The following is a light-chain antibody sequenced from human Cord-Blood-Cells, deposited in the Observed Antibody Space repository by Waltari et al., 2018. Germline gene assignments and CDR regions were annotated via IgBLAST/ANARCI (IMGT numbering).Light chain of an antibody. CDR3: NSRDSSGNHLV. CDR1: SLRSYY. Sequence: SSELTQDPAVSVALGQTVRITCQGDSLRSYYASWYQQKPGQAPVLFIYGKNNRPSGIPDRFSGSSSGNTASLNITGAQAEDEADYYCNSRDSSGNHLVFGGGTKLTVL. CDR2: GKN. J-gene: IGLJ2*01. V-gene: IGLV3-19*01.